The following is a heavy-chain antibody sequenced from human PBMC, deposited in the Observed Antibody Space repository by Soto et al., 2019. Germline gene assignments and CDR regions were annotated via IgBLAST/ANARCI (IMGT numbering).Heavy chain of an antibody. Sequence: QVQLGESGGGPVKPGGSLRLSCVASGFTFSDYYMSWIRQAPGKGLEWVSYISNSGHAIYYAYAVKGRVTVSRDNSNNSMAVQMDSMRADDTAIDYCARDARYASSSYGFDVWGQGTTVSVSS. V-gene: IGHV3-11*01. CDR3: ARDARYASSSYGFDV. CDR2: ISNSGHAI. CDR1: GFTFSDYY. J-gene: IGHJ6*02. D-gene: IGHD6-13*01.